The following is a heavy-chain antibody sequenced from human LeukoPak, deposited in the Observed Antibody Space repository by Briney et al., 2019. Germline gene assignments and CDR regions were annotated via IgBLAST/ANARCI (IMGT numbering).Heavy chain of an antibody. D-gene: IGHD6-13*01. J-gene: IGHJ4*02. CDR1: VAPSGVTT. CDR3: ARQIASAGTAGFDF. V-gene: IGHV4-59*11. CDR2: IYYNGDT. Sequence: PSGPCPSPALSLVAPSGVTTGAGSGSPPGKGLEWIGYIYYNGDTNYNPSLKSRVTISVDMSKNQFSLKVRSVTAADTAVYYCARQIASAGTAGFDFWGQGALVTVSS.